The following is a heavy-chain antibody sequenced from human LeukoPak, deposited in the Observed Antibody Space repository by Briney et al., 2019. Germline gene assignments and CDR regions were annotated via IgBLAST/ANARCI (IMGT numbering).Heavy chain of an antibody. V-gene: IGHV3-23*01. CDR2: ISGSGDNT. J-gene: IGHJ6*03. CDR3: AKMKGHPLPKYYMDV. CDR1: GFTFSGFA. Sequence: GGSLRLSCAASGFTFSGFAMSWARRTPGKGLEWVSGISGSGDNTLYADSVKGRFTISRDNSKNTLYLEMNSLRAEDTAIYYCAKMKGHPLPKYYMDVWGQGTTVTV.